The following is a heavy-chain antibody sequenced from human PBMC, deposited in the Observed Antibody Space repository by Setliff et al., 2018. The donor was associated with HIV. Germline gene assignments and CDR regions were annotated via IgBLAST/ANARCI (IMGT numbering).Heavy chain of an antibody. CDR1: GFTFSSYG. CDR3: ATSPLPGSSDYIWGSDYFDY. D-gene: IGHD3-16*01. Sequence: PGGSLRLSCAVSGFTFSSYGMHWVRQAPGKGLEWVAVIWYDGSNKYYTDSVKGRFTISRDNSKNTLYLQMNSLRAEDTAVYYCATSPLPGSSDYIWGSDYFDYWGQGALVTVSS. CDR2: IWYDGSNK. V-gene: IGHV3-33*01. J-gene: IGHJ4*02.